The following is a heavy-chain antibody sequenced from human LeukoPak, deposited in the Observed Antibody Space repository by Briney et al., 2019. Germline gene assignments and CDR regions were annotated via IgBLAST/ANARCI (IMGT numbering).Heavy chain of an antibody. V-gene: IGHV4-4*07. CDR3: ATKHLWSDGFDI. CDR1: GGAINTYY. Sequence: SETLSLTCTVPGGAINTYYWSWLRLPAGKGLEGIGRVYSSGETAYNPSLRSRVTMSVDTSTRQISLKLRTMTAADTAVYYCATKHLWSDGFDIWGQGTMVTVSS. CDR2: VYSSGET. J-gene: IGHJ3*02. D-gene: IGHD2-8*02.